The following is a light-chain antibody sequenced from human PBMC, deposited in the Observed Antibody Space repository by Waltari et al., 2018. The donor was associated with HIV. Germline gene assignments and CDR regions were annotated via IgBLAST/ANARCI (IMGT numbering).Light chain of an antibody. CDR2: KTS. J-gene: IGKJ1*01. CDR3: QHYNTSSPWT. V-gene: IGKV1-5*03. Sequence: DIQMPQSPSTLSTSVGDGITITCRASQSIDTWLAWYQQKPGKAPKLLVYKTSSLQSGVPSRFSGSGSGTEFTLTISSLQPDDFATYYCQHYNTSSPWTFGQGTRVDI. CDR1: QSIDTW.